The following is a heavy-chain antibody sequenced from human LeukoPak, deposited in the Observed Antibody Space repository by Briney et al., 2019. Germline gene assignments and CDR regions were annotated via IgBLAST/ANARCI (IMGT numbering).Heavy chain of an antibody. CDR2: IYYSGST. Sequence: SETLSLTCAVYGGSFSGYYWSWIRQPPGKGLEWIGSIYYSGSTYYNPSLKSRVTISVDTSKNQFSLKLSSVTAADTAVDYCAXXXXXXIFGVVIPRHFDYWGQGTLVTVSS. CDR3: AXXXXXXIFGVVIPRHFDY. V-gene: IGHV4-34*01. CDR1: GGSFSGYY. J-gene: IGHJ4*02. D-gene: IGHD3-3*01.